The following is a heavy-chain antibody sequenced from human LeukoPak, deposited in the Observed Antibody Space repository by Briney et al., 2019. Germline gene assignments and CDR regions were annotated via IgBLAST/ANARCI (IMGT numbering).Heavy chain of an antibody. CDR3: AKGVWAPRFDS. CDR1: GASFSYDY. J-gene: IGHJ5*01. D-gene: IGHD7-27*01. CDR2: INHSGSI. V-gene: IGHV4-34*01. Sequence: SETLSLTCAVYGASFSYDYWSWIRQAPGKGLEWIGEINHSGSITYNPSLKSRLSISADKSKGQFSLMLSSVTAADTAVYYCAKGVWAPRFDSWGQGTLVTVSS.